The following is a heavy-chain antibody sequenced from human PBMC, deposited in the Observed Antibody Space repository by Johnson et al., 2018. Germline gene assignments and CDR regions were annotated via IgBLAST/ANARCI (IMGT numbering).Heavy chain of an antibody. CDR3: ATYGAGAFAI. CDR2: IKQDGSEK. J-gene: IGHJ3*02. V-gene: IGHV3-7*01. Sequence: VQLVQSGGGLVQPGGSLRLSCAASGFTFSAYWMSWVRQAPGKGLEWVANIKQDGSEKYFVDSVKGRFSISRDNAKTSLFLQMNSLRAEDTAVYYCATYGAGAFAIWGQGTMVTVSS. D-gene: IGHD4-17*01. CDR1: GFTFSAYW.